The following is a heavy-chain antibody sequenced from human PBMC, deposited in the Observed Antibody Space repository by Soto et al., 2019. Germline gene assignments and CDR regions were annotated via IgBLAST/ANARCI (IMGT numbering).Heavy chain of an antibody. J-gene: IGHJ4*02. V-gene: IGHV1-18*01. D-gene: IGHD3-10*01. CDR3: ARVFGSGGPFDY. CDR2: ISAYNDNT. CDR1: GYSFINYV. Sequence: QVQLVQSGAEVKKPGASVKVSCKASGYSFINYVISWVRQVPGQGLERMGWISAYNDNTKYAQKLQGRVTMTIDKSTSTVYMELRSLRSDDTAVYYCARVFGSGGPFDYWGQGTLVTVSS.